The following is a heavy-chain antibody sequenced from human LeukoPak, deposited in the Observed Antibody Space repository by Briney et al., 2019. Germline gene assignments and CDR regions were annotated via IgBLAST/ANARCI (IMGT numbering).Heavy chain of an antibody. V-gene: IGHV3-30-3*01. CDR3: ARGFFVDSFDC. CDR2: ISYDGSNK. D-gene: IGHD3-3*01. Sequence: GGSLRLSCAASGFTFSSYAMHWVRQAPGKGLEWVAVISYDGSNKYYADSVKGRFTISRDNSKNTLYLQMNSLRAEDTAVYYCARGFFVDSFDCWGQGTLVTVSS. CDR1: GFTFSSYA. J-gene: IGHJ4*02.